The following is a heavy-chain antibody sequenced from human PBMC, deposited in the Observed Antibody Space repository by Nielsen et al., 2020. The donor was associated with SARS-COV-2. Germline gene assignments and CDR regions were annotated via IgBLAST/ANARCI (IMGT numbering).Heavy chain of an antibody. Sequence: ASVKASCKASGYTFTSYAMNRVRQAPGQGLEWMGWINANTGNPTYAQGFTGRFVFSLDTSVSTAYLQISSLKAEDTAVYYCARDGEPWGYSYTDYWGQGTLVTVSS. CDR3: ARDGEPWGYSYTDY. V-gene: IGHV7-4-1*02. D-gene: IGHD5-18*01. J-gene: IGHJ4*02. CDR2: INANTGNP. CDR1: GYTFTSYA.